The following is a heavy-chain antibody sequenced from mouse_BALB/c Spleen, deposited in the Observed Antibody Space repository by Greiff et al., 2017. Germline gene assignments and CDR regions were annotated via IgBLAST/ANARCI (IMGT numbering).Heavy chain of an antibody. CDR2: IDPANGNT. CDR3: ARGLLRGYAMDY. Sequence: VQLQHSGAELVKPGASVKLSCTASGFNIKDTYMHWVKQRPEQGLEWIGRIDPANGNTKYDPKFQGKATITADTSSNTAYLQLSSLTSEDTAVYYCARGLLRGYAMDYWGQGTSVTVSS. D-gene: IGHD1-1*01. V-gene: IGHV14-3*02. CDR1: GFNIKDTY. J-gene: IGHJ4*01.